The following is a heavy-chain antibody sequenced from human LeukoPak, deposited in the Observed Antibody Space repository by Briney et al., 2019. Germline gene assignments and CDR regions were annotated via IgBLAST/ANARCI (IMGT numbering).Heavy chain of an antibody. J-gene: IGHJ4*02. V-gene: IGHV1-18*01. CDR1: GYTFTSYG. Sequence: ASVKVSCKASGYTFTSYGISWVRQAPGQGLEWMGWISAYNGNTNYAQKLQGRVTMTTDTSTSTAYMELRSLRSDDTAVYYCARDRAIIVGATPGIGYWGQGTLVTVSS. CDR3: ARDRAIIVGATPGIGY. D-gene: IGHD1-26*01. CDR2: ISAYNGNT.